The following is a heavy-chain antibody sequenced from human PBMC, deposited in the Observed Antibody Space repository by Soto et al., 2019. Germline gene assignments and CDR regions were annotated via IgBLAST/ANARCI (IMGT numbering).Heavy chain of an antibody. CDR1: GFTFSSYG. Sequence: QVQLVESGGGVVQPGRSLRLSCAASGFTFSSYGMHWVRQAPGKGLEWVAVIWYDGSNKYYADSVKGRFTISRDNSKNTLYLQMNSLRAEDTAVYYCAREEYSSGRAWFDPWGQGTLVTVSS. V-gene: IGHV3-33*01. CDR2: IWYDGSNK. CDR3: AREEYSSGRAWFDP. J-gene: IGHJ5*02. D-gene: IGHD6-19*01.